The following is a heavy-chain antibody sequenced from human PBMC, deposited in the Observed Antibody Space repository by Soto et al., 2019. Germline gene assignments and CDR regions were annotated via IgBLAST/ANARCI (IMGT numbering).Heavy chain of an antibody. D-gene: IGHD3-10*01. V-gene: IGHV3-23*01. J-gene: IGHJ3*02. Sequence: VQLLESGGGLVQPGGSLRLSCAASGFTFSSYAMSWVRQAPGKGLEWVSTISGSGGSTYYADSVKGRFTISRDNSKNTLYLQMNSLRVEDTAVYYCAKVGHYGSGSLTRDAFDIWGQGTMVTVSS. CDR2: ISGSGGST. CDR3: AKVGHYGSGSLTRDAFDI. CDR1: GFTFSSYA.